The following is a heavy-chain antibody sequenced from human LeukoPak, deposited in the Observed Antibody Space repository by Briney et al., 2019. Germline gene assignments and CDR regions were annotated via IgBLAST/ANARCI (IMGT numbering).Heavy chain of an antibody. Sequence: SSETLSLTCAVYGGSFSGYYWSWICQPPGKGLEWIGEINHSGSTNYNPSLKSRVTISVDTSKNQFSLKLSSVTAADTAVYYCAWSMSVDSGDPIGWFDYWGQGTLVTVSS. D-gene: IGHD4-17*01. J-gene: IGHJ5*01. CDR1: GGSFSGYY. V-gene: IGHV4-34*01. CDR2: INHSGST. CDR3: AWSMSVDSGDPIGWFDY.